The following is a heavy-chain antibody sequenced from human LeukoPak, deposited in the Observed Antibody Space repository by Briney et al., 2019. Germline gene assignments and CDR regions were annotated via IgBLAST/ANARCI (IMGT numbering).Heavy chain of an antibody. Sequence: GGSLRLSCAASGFTVSSNYMSWVRQAPGKGLEWVSVIYSGGSTYYADSVKGRFTISRDNSKNTLYLQMNSLRAEDTAVYYCARDSVNLWFGESHLDYWGQGTLVTVSS. CDR1: GFTVSSNY. V-gene: IGHV3-66*01. D-gene: IGHD3-10*01. CDR2: IYSGGST. J-gene: IGHJ4*02. CDR3: ARDSVNLWFGESHLDY.